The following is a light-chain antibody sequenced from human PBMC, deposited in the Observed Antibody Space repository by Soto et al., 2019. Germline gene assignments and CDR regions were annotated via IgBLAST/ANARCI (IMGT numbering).Light chain of an antibody. CDR2: DAS. CDR1: QSVTTY. Sequence: DTVLTPTPATLSLSPGERATLSCRASQSVTTYLAWYQQKPGQAPRLLIYDASTRATGIPARFSGSGSGTDFTLTISSLQSEDFAVYYCQQYNNWPPAYTFGQGTKVDIK. V-gene: IGKV3-11*01. CDR3: QQYNNWPPAYT. J-gene: IGKJ2*01.